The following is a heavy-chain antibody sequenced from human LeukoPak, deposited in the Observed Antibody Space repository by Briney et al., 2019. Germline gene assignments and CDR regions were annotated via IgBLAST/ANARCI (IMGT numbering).Heavy chain of an antibody. CDR1: GYTFTSYG. V-gene: IGHV1-18*01. CDR3: ARTVAYFDY. D-gene: IGHD5-12*01. CDR2: ISGYDGNT. J-gene: IGHJ4*02. Sequence: ASVKVSCKTSGYTFTSYGVTWVRQAPGQGLEWMGWISGYDGNTKYAHRFQGRFSMTIDISTTTAYMELRSLRSDDTAVFYCARTVAYFDYWGQGXXXXXXX.